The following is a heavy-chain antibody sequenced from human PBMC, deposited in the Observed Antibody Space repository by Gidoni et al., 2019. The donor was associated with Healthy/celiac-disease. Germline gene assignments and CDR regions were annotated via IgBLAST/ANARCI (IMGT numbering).Heavy chain of an antibody. CDR2: IYYSGSN. CDR3: ARSPGYCSSTSCRPNAFDI. D-gene: IGHD2-2*01. V-gene: IGHV4-31*03. J-gene: IGHJ3*02. CDR1: GGSLSSCCYY. Sequence: QVQLQESGPGLVKPSQTLSLTCTFSGGSLSSCCYYWSWIRQHPGKGLAGIGYIYYSGSNYYNPSLKSRVTISVDTSKNQFSLKLSSVTAADTAVYYCARSPGYCSSTSCRPNAFDIWGQGTMVTVSS.